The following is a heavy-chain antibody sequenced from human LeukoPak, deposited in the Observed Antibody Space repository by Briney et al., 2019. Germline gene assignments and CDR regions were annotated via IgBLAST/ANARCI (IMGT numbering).Heavy chain of an antibody. V-gene: IGHV3-21*01. CDR3: ARSPTLYNWFDP. CDR2: ISSSSSCI. J-gene: IGHJ5*02. Sequence: GGSLRLSCAASGFTFSSYSMNWVRQAPGKWLEWVSSISSSSSCIYYADSVKGRFTISRDNAKNSLYLQMNSLRAEDTAVYYCARSPTLYNWFDPWGQGTLVTVSS. CDR1: GFTFSSYS.